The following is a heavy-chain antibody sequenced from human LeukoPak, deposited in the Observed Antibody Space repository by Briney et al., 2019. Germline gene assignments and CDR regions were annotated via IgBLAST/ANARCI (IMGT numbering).Heavy chain of an antibody. J-gene: IGHJ5*02. V-gene: IGHV4-59*01. D-gene: IGHD3-22*01. CDR3: ARVAESPYYYDSSGYLT. Sequence: SETLSLTCTVSGGSISSYYWSWIRQPPGKGLEWIGYIYYSGSTNYNPSLKSRDTISVDTSKNQFSLKLSSVTAADTAVYYCARVAESPYYYDSSGYLTWGQGTLVTVSS. CDR2: IYYSGST. CDR1: GGSISSYY.